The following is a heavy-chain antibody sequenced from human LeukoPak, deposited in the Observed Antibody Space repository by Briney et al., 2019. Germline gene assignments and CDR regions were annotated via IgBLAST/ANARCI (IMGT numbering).Heavy chain of an antibody. V-gene: IGHV3-48*03. CDR3: ARLSAYYYGSYFYYYMDV. D-gene: IGHD3-10*01. J-gene: IGHJ6*03. CDR1: GFTFSSYE. CDR2: ISSSGSTI. Sequence: GGSLRLSCAASGFTFSSYEMNWVRQAPGKGLEWVSYISSSGSTIYYADSVKGRFIISRDNAKNSVFLQMNSLRAEDTALYYCARLSAYYYGSYFYYYMDVWGKGTTVTVSS.